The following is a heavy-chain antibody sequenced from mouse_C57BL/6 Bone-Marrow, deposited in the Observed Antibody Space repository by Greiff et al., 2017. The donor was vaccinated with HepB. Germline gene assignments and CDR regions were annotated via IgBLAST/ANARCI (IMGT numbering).Heavy chain of an antibody. V-gene: IGHV2-2*01. J-gene: IGHJ1*03. CDR1: GFSLTSYG. CDR3: ARKGYFDV. Sequence: VQLQQSGPGLVQPSQSLSITCTVSGFSLTSYGVHWVRQSPGKGLEWLGVIWSGGSTDYNAAFISRLSISKDNSKSQVFFKMNSLQADDTALYYCARKGYFDVWGTGTTVTVSS. CDR2: IWSGGST.